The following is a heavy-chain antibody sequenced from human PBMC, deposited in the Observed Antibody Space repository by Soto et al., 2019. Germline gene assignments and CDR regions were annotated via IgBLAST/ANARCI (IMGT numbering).Heavy chain of an antibody. J-gene: IGHJ6*02. D-gene: IGHD3-10*01. Sequence: GGSLRLSCAASGFTFSSYAMSWVRQAPGKGLEWVSAISGSGGSTYYADSVKGRFTISRDNSKNTLYLQMNSLRAEDTAVYYCAKRGFGELHDYYYGMDVWGQGTTVTVSS. V-gene: IGHV3-23*01. CDR1: GFTFSSYA. CDR2: ISGSGGST. CDR3: AKRGFGELHDYYYGMDV.